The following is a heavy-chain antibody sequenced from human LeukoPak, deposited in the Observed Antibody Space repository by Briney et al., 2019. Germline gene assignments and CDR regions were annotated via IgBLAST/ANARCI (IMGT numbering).Heavy chain of an antibody. V-gene: IGHV3-21*01. J-gene: IGHJ5*02. CDR1: GFTFSSYS. CDR3: AKNIDDAYYDFWSGYYPGWFDP. CDR2: ISSSSYI. D-gene: IGHD3-3*01. Sequence: GGSLRLSCAASGFTFSSYSMNWVRQAPGKGLEWVSSISSSSYIYYADSVKGRFTISRDNSKNTLYLQMNSLRAEDTAVYYCAKNIDDAYYDFWSGYYPGWFDPWGQGTLVTVSS.